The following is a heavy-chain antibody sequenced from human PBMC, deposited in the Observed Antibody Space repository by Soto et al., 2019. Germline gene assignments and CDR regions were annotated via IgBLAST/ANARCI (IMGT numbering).Heavy chain of an antibody. J-gene: IGHJ4*02. CDR2: ISPDGSNT. CDR1: GFTFSTYW. D-gene: IGHD3-22*01. CDR3: VGRSSSGQTDY. V-gene: IGHV3-74*01. Sequence: EVQLVESGGGLVQPGGSLRLSCAASGFTFSTYWMQWVRQAPGEGLVWVSRISPDGSNTKYTDCVKGRFTISRYNARNTLYLEMNSLRAEDAADYYCVGRSSSGQTDYWRQRTLFTVS.